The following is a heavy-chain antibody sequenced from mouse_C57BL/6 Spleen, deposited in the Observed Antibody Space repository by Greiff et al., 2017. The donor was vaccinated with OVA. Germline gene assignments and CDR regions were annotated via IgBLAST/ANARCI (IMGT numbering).Heavy chain of an antibody. J-gene: IGHJ3*01. Sequence: EVQLQQSGPELVKPGASVKISCKASGYSFTGYYMNWVKQSPEKSLEWIGEINPSTGGTTYNQKFKAKATLTVDKSSSTAYMQLKSLTSEDSAVYYCARYGGTGFAYWGQGTLVTVSA. V-gene: IGHV1-42*01. D-gene: IGHD1-1*01. CDR3: ARYGGTGFAY. CDR2: INPSTGGT. CDR1: GYSFTGYY.